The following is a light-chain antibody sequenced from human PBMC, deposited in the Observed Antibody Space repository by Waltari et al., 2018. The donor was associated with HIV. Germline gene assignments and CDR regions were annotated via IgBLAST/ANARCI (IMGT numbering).Light chain of an antibody. CDR2: RHN. CDR3: ATWDDSLSGVL. J-gene: IGLJ2*01. Sequence: SVLTQPPSVSGTTGQRLTLSCSASSSTVGTNYVFWYQQLPGTAPRLLMHRHNHRHSGVPDRFSDSTSGTSASLAISGLRSEDEADYYCATWDDSLSGVLFGGGTKLTVL. V-gene: IGLV1-47*01. CDR1: SSTVGTNY.